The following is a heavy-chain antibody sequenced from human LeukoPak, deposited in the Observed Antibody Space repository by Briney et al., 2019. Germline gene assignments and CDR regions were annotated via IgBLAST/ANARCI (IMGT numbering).Heavy chain of an antibody. V-gene: IGHV3-23*01. Sequence: PGGSLRLSCAASGFTFSSYAMSWVRQAPGKGLEWVSAISGSGGSTYYADSMKGRFTISRDNSKNTLYLQMNSLRAEDTAVYYCAKGIAALSPWDYYYYMDVWGKGTTVTVSS. J-gene: IGHJ6*03. CDR2: ISGSGGST. D-gene: IGHD6-6*01. CDR1: GFTFSSYA. CDR3: AKGIAALSPWDYYYYMDV.